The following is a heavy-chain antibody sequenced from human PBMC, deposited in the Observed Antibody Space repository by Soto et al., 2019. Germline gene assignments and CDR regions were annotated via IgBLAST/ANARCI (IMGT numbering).Heavy chain of an antibody. D-gene: IGHD6-6*01. Sequence: PSETLSLTCTVSGGSISSGGYYWSWIRQHPGKGLEWIGYIYYSGSTYYNPSLKSRVTISVDTSKNQFSLELSSLRSEDTAVYYCARRRAARPNWFDPWGQGTLVTVSS. CDR3: ARRRAARPNWFDP. CDR2: IYYSGST. V-gene: IGHV4-31*03. J-gene: IGHJ5*02. CDR1: GGSISSGGYY.